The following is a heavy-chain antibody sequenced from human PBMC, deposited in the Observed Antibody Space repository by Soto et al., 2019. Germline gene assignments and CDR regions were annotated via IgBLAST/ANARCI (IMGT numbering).Heavy chain of an antibody. D-gene: IGHD3-3*01. CDR3: ARDHDFWSGVYYYYGMDV. CDR1: GFTFSSYS. CDR2: ISSSSSYI. Sequence: SLRLSCAASGFTFSSYSMNWVRQAPGKGLEWVSSISSSSSYIYYADSVKGRFTISRDNAKNSLYLQMNSLRAEDTAVYYCARDHDFWSGVYYYYGMDVWGQGTTVTVS. J-gene: IGHJ6*02. V-gene: IGHV3-21*01.